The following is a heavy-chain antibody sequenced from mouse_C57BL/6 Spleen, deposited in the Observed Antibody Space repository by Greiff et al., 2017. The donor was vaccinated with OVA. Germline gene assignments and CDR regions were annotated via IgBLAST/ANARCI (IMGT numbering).Heavy chain of an antibody. V-gene: IGHV1-80*01. Sequence: MQLQQSGAELVKPGASVKISCKASGYAFSSYWMNWVKQRPGKGLEWIGQIYPGDGDTNYNGKFKGKATLTADKSSSTAYMQLSSLTSEDSAVYFCAWVTTGYYYAMDYWGQGTSVTVSS. D-gene: IGHD2-2*01. CDR3: AWVTTGYYYAMDY. J-gene: IGHJ4*01. CDR2: IYPGDGDT. CDR1: GYAFSSYW.